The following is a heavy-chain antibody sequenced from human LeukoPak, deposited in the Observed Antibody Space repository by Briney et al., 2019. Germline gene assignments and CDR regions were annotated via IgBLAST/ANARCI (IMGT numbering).Heavy chain of an antibody. CDR2: ISSSGSTI. CDR3: ARVGGNIVVVPAAAGGFDP. V-gene: IGHV3-48*03. CDR1: GFTFSSYE. Sequence: GGSLRLSCAASGFTFSSYEMNWVRQAPGKGLEWVSYISSSGSTIYYADSVKGRFTISRDNAKNSLYLQMNSLRAEDTAVYYCARVGGNIVVVPAAAGGFDPWGQGTLVTVSS. J-gene: IGHJ5*02. D-gene: IGHD2-2*01.